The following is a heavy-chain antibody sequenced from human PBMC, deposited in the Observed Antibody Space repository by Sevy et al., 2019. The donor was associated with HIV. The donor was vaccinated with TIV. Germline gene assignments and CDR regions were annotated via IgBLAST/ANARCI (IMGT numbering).Heavy chain of an antibody. D-gene: IGHD6-6*01. J-gene: IGHJ3*02. CDR2: ISGISNYI. Sequence: GGSLRLSCAASGFTFSTYNMNWVRQAPGKGLEWVSFISGISNYIYYADSVKGRFTISRDNAKNSLYLQMNSLRAEDTAIYYCARGVQTHDAFDIWGQGTMVTVSS. V-gene: IGHV3-21*01. CDR3: ARGVQTHDAFDI. CDR1: GFTFSTYN.